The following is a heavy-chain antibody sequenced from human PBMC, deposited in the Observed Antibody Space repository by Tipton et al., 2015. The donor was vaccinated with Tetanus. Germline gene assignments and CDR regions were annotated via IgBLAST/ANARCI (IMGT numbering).Heavy chain of an antibody. CDR1: GGSISSRSYY. V-gene: IGHV4-39*01. J-gene: IGHJ1*01. D-gene: IGHD1-26*01. CDR3: ARLIGGATTSEYVQH. Sequence: LSLTCTVSGGSISSRSYYWGWIRQPPGQGLEWMGSIYYSGSTYYNPSLKRRVTISVDTSKTQFSLRLSSVTAADTAVYYCARLIGGATTSEYVQHWGQGTLVTVSA. CDR2: IYYSGST.